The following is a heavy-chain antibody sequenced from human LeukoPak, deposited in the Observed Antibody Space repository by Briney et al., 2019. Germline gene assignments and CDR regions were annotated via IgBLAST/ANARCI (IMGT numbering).Heavy chain of an antibody. J-gene: IGHJ3*02. D-gene: IGHD5-24*01. CDR1: GGSISNYY. CDR3: ARRSRMTTIDAFDI. Sequence: PSETLSLTCTVSGGSISNYYWTWIRQPPGKGLEWIGYIYYSGSTNYNPSLKSRVAISVDTSKNQFFLKLSSVTAADTAVYYCARRSRMTTIDAFDIWGQGTMVTVSS. CDR2: IYYSGST. V-gene: IGHV4-59*08.